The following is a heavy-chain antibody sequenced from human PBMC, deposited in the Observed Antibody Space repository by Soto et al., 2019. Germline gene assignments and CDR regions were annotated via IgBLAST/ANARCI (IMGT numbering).Heavy chain of an antibody. CDR1: GGSISSGGYS. CDR2: IYHSGST. Sequence: SETLSLTCAVSGGSISSGGYSWSWIRQPPGKGLEWIGYIYHSGSTYYNPSLKSRVTISVDRSKNQFSLKLSSVTAADTAVYYCARDNPYCTNGVCYDAFDIWGQGTMVTVSS. V-gene: IGHV4-30-2*01. CDR3: ARDNPYCTNGVCYDAFDI. J-gene: IGHJ3*02. D-gene: IGHD2-8*01.